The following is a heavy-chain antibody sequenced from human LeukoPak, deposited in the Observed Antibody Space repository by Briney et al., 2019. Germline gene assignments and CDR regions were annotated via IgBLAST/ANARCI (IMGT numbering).Heavy chain of an antibody. D-gene: IGHD3-22*01. V-gene: IGHV4-59*08. CDR1: GGSISSHY. CDR2: IYYSGST. J-gene: IGHJ6*02. CDR3: AARGYRRTHGFLDV. Sequence: SETLSLTCTVSGGSISSHYWSWIRQPPGKGLEWIGYIYYSGSTNYNPSLKSRVTISVDTSKNQFSLKLSSVTAADTAVYYCAARGYRRTHGFLDVWGQGTTVTVSS.